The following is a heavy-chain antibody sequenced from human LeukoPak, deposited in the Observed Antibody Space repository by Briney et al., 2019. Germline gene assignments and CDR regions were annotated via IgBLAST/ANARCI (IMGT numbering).Heavy chain of an antibody. V-gene: IGHV1-2*02. J-gene: IGHJ5*02. CDR1: GFMFTDYY. Sequence: ASVKVSCKASGFMFTDYYIHWVRQAPGQGLEWMGWINPTSGGTNFAQRFQGRVTMTGDTSISTVYMEINSLRSDDTAMYFCARDYVGRSAGYNHRYQNYFEPWGQGTLVVVSS. CDR2: INPTSGGT. CDR3: ARDYVGRSAGYNHRYQNYFEP. D-gene: IGHD1-14*01.